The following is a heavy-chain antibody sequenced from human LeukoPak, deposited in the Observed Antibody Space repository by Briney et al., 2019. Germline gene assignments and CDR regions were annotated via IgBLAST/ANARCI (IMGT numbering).Heavy chain of an antibody. CDR2: IIPIFGTA. Sequence: ASVKVSCKASGGTFSSYAVSWVRQAPGQGLEWMGGIIPIFGTANYAQKFQSRVTITADESTSTAYMELSSLRSEDTAVYYCARGELAVLNKPFYYYMGVWGKGTTVTVSS. J-gene: IGHJ6*03. V-gene: IGHV1-69*13. D-gene: IGHD1-7*01. CDR1: GGTFSSYA. CDR3: ARGELAVLNKPFYYYMGV.